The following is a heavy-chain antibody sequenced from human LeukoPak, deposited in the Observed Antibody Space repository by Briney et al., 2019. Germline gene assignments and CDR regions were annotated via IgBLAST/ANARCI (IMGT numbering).Heavy chain of an antibody. D-gene: IGHD2-21*01. CDR1: GGSISISSYF. J-gene: IGHJ6*03. V-gene: IGHV4-39*01. CDR3: AGISYYYYYMDV. Sequence: ADPLSLTCTVCGGSISISSYFWGWIRQPPGKGLEWIGSIYYSGSTYYNPSLKSRVTISVDTSKNQFSLKLSSVTAAHTAVYYCAGISYYYYYMDVSGKGTTVTVSS. CDR2: IYYSGST.